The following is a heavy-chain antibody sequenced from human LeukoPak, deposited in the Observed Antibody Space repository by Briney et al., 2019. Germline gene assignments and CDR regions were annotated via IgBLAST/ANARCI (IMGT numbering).Heavy chain of an antibody. D-gene: IGHD1-26*01. J-gene: IGHJ4*02. Sequence: SQTLSLTCAVSGGSISSGGYSWSWIRQPPGKGLEWIGSIYYSGSTYYNPSLKSRVTISVDTSKNQFSLKLSSVTAADTAVYYCARQPPVGYFDYWGQGTLVTVSS. CDR2: IYYSGST. V-gene: IGHV4-30-2*03. CDR3: ARQPPVGYFDY. CDR1: GGSISSGGYS.